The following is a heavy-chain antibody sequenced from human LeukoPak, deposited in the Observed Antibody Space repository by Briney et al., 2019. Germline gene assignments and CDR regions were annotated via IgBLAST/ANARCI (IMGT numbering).Heavy chain of an antibody. Sequence: PGGSLRLSCAASGFSFSGSAMHWVRQASGKGLEWVGRIRSKSNSYATTYAASVKGRLTISRDDSNNAAYLQMNSLKTEDTAVYYCTEQDDFYHYGLDVWGQGTTVTVSS. J-gene: IGHJ6*02. CDR3: TEQDDFYHYGLDV. V-gene: IGHV3-73*01. CDR2: IRSKSNSYAT. CDR1: GFSFSGSA.